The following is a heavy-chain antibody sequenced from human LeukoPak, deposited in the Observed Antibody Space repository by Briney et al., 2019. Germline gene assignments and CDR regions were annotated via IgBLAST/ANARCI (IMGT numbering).Heavy chain of an antibody. Sequence: PGGSLRLSCAASGFTFSNYATSWVRQAPGKGLEWVSATSGSGERTYYADSVKGRFTISRDNSKNTLYLQMNSLRAEDTAVYYCARDAGYSYGPTFYYYYGMDVWGQGTTVTVSS. CDR1: GFTFSNYA. J-gene: IGHJ6*02. CDR2: TSGSGERT. D-gene: IGHD5-18*01. CDR3: ARDAGYSYGPTFYYYYGMDV. V-gene: IGHV3-23*01.